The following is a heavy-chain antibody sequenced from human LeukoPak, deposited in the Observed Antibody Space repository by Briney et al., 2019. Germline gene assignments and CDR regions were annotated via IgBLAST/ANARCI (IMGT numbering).Heavy chain of an antibody. CDR3: AREIRLDYYDSSGYYYRDAFDI. J-gene: IGHJ3*02. CDR2: IYYSGST. V-gene: IGHV4-59*01. D-gene: IGHD3-22*01. CDR1: GGSISSYY. Sequence: KPSETPSLTCTVSGGSISSYYWSRIRQPPGKGLEWIGYIYYSGSTNYNPSLKSRVTISVDTSKNQFSLKLSSVTAADTAVYYCAREIRLDYYDSSGYYYRDAFDIWGQGTMVTVSS.